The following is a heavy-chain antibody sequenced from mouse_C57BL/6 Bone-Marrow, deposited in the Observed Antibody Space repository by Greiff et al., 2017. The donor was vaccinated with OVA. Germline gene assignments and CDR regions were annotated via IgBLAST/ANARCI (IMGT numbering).Heavy chain of an antibody. Sequence: EVKLMESGGDLVKPGGSLKLSCAASGFTFSSYGMSWVRQTPDKRLEWVATISSGGSYTYYPDSVKGRFTISRDNAKNTLYLQMSSLKSEDTAMYYCARQKESVATRGNAMDYWGQGTSVTVSS. J-gene: IGHJ4*01. CDR1: GFTFSSYG. CDR3: ARQKESVATRGNAMDY. V-gene: IGHV5-6*01. D-gene: IGHD1-1*02. CDR2: ISSGGSYT.